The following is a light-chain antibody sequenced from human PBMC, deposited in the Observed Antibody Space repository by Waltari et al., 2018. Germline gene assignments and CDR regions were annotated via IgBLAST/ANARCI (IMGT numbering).Light chain of an antibody. J-gene: IGKJ4*01. V-gene: IGKV1-8*01. Sequence: AIRMTQSPSSLSASPGDRVTTTCRASQGLSSYLAWYQQKPGKAPKLLIDAASTLQSGVPSRFSGSGSETDFTLTISCLQSEDFATYYCQQYYSYPLTFGGGTKVEIK. CDR2: AAS. CDR1: QGLSSY. CDR3: QQYYSYPLT.